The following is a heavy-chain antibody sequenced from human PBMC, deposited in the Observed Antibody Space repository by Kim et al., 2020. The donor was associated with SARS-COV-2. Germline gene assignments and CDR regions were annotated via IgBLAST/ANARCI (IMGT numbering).Heavy chain of an antibody. CDR1: GFTFSNYD. V-gene: IGHV3-13*01. D-gene: IGHD3-22*01. Sequence: GGSLRLSCAASGFTFSNYDMHWVRQAPGKGLEWVSAIGTAGDTYYPGSVKGRFTISRENAKSSLYLQMNSLRAGDTAVYYCARASVYSWFDPWGQGTLVTVSS. J-gene: IGHJ5*02. CDR2: IGTAGDT. CDR3: ARASVYSWFDP.